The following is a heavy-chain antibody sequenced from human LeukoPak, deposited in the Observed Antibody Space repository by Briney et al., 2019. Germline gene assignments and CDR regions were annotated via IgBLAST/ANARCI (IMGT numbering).Heavy chain of an antibody. J-gene: IGHJ4*02. Sequence: GGSLRLSCTASGFTFGDYAMSWVRQAPGKGLAWVGFIRSKAYGGTTEYAASVKGRFTISRDDSKSIAYLQMNSLKTEDTAVYYCTRGDYGDYGAFDYWGQGTLVTVPS. CDR2: IRSKAYGGTT. V-gene: IGHV3-49*04. CDR3: TRGDYGDYGAFDY. D-gene: IGHD4-17*01. CDR1: GFTFGDYA.